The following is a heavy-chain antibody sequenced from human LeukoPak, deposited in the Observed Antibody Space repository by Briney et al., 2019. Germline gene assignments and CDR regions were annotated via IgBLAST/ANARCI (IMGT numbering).Heavy chain of an antibody. Sequence: ASVKVSCKASGYTFTSYYMHWVRQAPGQGLEWMGIIIPSGGSTSYAQKFQGRVTMTRDTSTSTVYMELSSLRSEDTAVYYCARWWDDGSGYSYLYGMDVWSQGTTVTVSS. CDR2: IIPSGGST. V-gene: IGHV1-46*01. D-gene: IGHD3-22*01. J-gene: IGHJ6*02. CDR3: ARWWDDGSGYSYLYGMDV. CDR1: GYTFTSYY.